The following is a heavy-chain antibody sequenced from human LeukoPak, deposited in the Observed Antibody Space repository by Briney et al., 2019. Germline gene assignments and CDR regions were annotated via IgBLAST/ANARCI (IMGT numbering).Heavy chain of an antibody. J-gene: IGHJ4*02. CDR3: ARGDTTGVNYFDY. V-gene: IGHV4-38-2*02. CDR1: GGSISSYY. CDR2: IYHSGST. D-gene: IGHD4-23*01. Sequence: SETLSLTCTVSGGSISSYYWGWIRQPPGKGLEWIGSIYHSGSTYYNPSLKSRVTISVDTSKNQFSLKLSSVTAADTAVYYCARGDTTGVNYFDYWGQGTLVTVSS.